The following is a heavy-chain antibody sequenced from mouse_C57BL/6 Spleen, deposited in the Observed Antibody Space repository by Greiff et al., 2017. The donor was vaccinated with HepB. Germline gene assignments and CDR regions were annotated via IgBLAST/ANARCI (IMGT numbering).Heavy chain of an antibody. CDR3: ARRGLREYYAMDY. CDR1: GYTFTSYW. D-gene: IGHD2-4*01. CDR2: IDPSDSYT. Sequence: QVQLQQPGAELVKPGASVKLSCKASGYTFTSYWMQWVKQRPGQGLEWIGEIDPSDSYTNYNQKFKGKATLTVDTSSSTAYMQLSSLTSEDSAVYYCARRGLREYYAMDYWGQGTSVTVSS. J-gene: IGHJ4*01. V-gene: IGHV1-50*01.